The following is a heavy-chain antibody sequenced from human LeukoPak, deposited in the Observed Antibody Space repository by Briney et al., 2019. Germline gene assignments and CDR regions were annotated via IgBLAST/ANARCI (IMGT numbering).Heavy chain of an antibody. J-gene: IGHJ4*02. Sequence: ASVKVSCKASGYTLIGYYIHWVRQAPGQGLEWMGRINPNSGDTDYARKFQGRVTVTRDTSITTAYMELNRLTSDDTAVYYCAREGGAVAGTVADYWGQGTLVTVSS. CDR3: AREGGAVAGTVADY. D-gene: IGHD6-19*01. CDR1: GYTLIGYY. V-gene: IGHV1-2*06. CDR2: INPNSGDT.